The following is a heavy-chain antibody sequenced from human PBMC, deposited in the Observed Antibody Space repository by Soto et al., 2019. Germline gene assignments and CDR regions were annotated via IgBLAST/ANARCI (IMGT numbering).Heavy chain of an antibody. D-gene: IGHD3-10*01. V-gene: IGHV1-3*01. CDR3: ARSGSLLNYGSGITDPFYYYGMDV. CDR1: GYTFTSYA. Sequence: GASVKVSCKASGYTFTSYAMHWVRQAPGQRLEWMGWINAGNGNTKYSQKFQGRVTITRDTSASTAYMELSSLRSEDTAVYYCARSGSLLNYGSGITDPFYYYGMDVWGQGASVTVSS. CDR2: INAGNGNT. J-gene: IGHJ6*02.